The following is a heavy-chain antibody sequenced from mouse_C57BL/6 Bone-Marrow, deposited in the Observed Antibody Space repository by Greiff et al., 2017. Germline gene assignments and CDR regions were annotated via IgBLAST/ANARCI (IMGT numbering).Heavy chain of an antibody. CDR1: GYSFPSYY. Sequence: QVQLKQSGPELVKPGASVKISCKASGYSFPSYYIHWVKQRPGQGLEWIGWIYPGSGNTKYNEKFKGKATLTADTSSSTAYMQLSILTSEDSAVYYCARLWLRRSYWYFDVWGTGTTVTVSS. J-gene: IGHJ1*03. CDR2: IYPGSGNT. D-gene: IGHD2-2*01. V-gene: IGHV1-66*01. CDR3: ARLWLRRSYWYFDV.